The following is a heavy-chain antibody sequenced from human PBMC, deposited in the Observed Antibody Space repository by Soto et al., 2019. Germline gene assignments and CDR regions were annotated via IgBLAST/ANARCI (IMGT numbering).Heavy chain of an antibody. CDR3: ADQTSAGYFDS. CDR1: GGSSSSFY. Sequence: ETLSLTCAVYGGSSSSFYWSWIRQSPGKGLEWIGEVNHSGSPIYNPSLKTRATIPLDASKNQFSLTLSSLTAADTAVYYCADQTSAGYFDSWGQGTLVTVSS. CDR2: VNHSGSP. J-gene: IGHJ4*02. D-gene: IGHD6-13*01. V-gene: IGHV4-34*01.